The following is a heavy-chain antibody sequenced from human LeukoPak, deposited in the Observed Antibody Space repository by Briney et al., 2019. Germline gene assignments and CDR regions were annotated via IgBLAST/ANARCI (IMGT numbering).Heavy chain of an antibody. CDR2: ILYDGSNK. J-gene: IGHJ4*02. V-gene: IGHV3-30-3*01. Sequence: GGSLRLSCAASGFTFSSYAMHWVRQAPGKGLEWVAIILYDGSNKYYADSVKGRFTISRDNSKNTLYLEMSSLRAEDAAAYYCARPTTASTIYEYYFDYWGQGTLVTVSS. CDR3: ARPTTASTIYEYYFDY. CDR1: GFTFSSYA. D-gene: IGHD4-11*01.